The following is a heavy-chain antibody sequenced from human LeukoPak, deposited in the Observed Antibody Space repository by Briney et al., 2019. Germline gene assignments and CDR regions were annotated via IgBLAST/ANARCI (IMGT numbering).Heavy chain of an antibody. D-gene: IGHD5-18*01. CDR1: GFTFSSYA. V-gene: IGHV3-23*01. J-gene: IGHJ6*02. CDR3: ARVFVPYTAMVPGPTPPTTPYYYYGMDV. Sequence: GGSLRLSCAASGFTFSSYAMSWVRQAPGKGLEWVSAISGSGGSTYYADSVKGRFTISRDNAKNSLYLQMNSLRAEDTAVYYCARVFVPYTAMVPGPTPPTTPYYYYGMDVWGQGTTVTVSS. CDR2: ISGSGGST.